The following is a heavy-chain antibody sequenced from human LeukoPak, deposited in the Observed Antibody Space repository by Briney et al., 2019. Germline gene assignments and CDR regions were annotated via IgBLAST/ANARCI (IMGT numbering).Heavy chain of an antibody. Sequence: GGSLRLSCVASGFTFSSYLMHWVRQDPRKGLVWVSRINGDGRNINYADSVRGRFTISRDNAKNTLYLQMNSLRGEDTAVYYCAKDKHYCSSASCYLYYFDYWGQGTLVTVSS. V-gene: IGHV3-74*01. D-gene: IGHD2-2*01. CDR1: GFTFSSYL. J-gene: IGHJ4*02. CDR3: AKDKHYCSSASCYLYYFDY. CDR2: INGDGRNI.